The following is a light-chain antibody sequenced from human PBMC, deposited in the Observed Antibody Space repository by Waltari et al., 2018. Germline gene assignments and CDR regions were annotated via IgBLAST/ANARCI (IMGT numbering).Light chain of an antibody. CDR2: DAS. CDR3: QQYYSTPQT. J-gene: IGKJ2*01. Sequence: EIEMTQSPATLSVSPGERATVSCRASQSVGNKLAWYQQKPGQAPRLLFYDASTRATGIPVRFSGSGSGTEFTLTISSLQSEDFAVYYCQQYYSTPQTFGQGTKLEIK. CDR1: QSVGNK. V-gene: IGKV3-15*01.